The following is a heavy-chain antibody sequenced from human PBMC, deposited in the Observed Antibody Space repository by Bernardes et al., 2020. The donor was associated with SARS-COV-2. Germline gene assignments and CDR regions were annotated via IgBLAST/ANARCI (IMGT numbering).Heavy chain of an antibody. D-gene: IGHD3-16*02. V-gene: IGHV3-21*01. CDR2: ISGSSTYI. CDR1: GFTFSSYT. CDR3: ARASDYDSIWGSYRYWDWFDP. J-gene: IGHJ5*02. Sequence: GGSLRLSRAASGFTFSSYTMNWVRQAPGKGLEWVSSISGSSTYIYYADSVKGRFTISRDKAKNSLYLQMNSLRADDTAVYYCARASDYDSIWGSYRYWDWFDPWGQGTLVTVSS.